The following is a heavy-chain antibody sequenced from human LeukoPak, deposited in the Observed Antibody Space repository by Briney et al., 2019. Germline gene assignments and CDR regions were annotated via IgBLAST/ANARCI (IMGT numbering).Heavy chain of an antibody. D-gene: IGHD3-10*01. J-gene: IGHJ4*02. Sequence: GGSLRLSCAASGFTFSSSWMSWVRQAPGKGLEWVANIIQDGGEKYYVDSVKGRFTISRDNAQNSLYLQMNSLRAADTAVYYRARERSRLSHRGVDWGQGTLVTVSS. CDR1: GFTFSSSW. CDR2: IIQDGGEK. CDR3: ARERSRLSHRGVD. V-gene: IGHV3-7*01.